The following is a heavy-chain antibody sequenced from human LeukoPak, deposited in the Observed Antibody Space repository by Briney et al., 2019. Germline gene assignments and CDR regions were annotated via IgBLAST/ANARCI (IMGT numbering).Heavy chain of an antibody. Sequence: SSVKVSCKASGGTFSSYAISWVRQAPGQGLEWMGGIIPIFGTANYAQKFQGRVTITTDESTSTAYMELSSLRSEDTAVYYSAMALQQLVSGQDYWGQGTLVTVSS. J-gene: IGHJ4*02. V-gene: IGHV1-69*05. CDR3: AMALQQLVSGQDY. CDR2: IIPIFGTA. D-gene: IGHD6-13*01. CDR1: GGTFSSYA.